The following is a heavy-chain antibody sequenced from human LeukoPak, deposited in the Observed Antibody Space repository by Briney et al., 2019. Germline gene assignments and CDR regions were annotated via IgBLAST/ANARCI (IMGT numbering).Heavy chain of an antibody. V-gene: IGHV4-59*01. CDR2: IYSSGTT. CDR3: ARVHMATIDY. Sequence: SETLSLTCTVSGGSISGYFWSWIRQPPGKGLDWIGYIYSSGTTYYNPSLKSRVTISVDMSKNQLSLRLTSVTAADTAVYYCARVHMATIDYWGQGTLVTVSS. J-gene: IGHJ4*02. CDR1: GGSISGYF. D-gene: IGHD5-24*01.